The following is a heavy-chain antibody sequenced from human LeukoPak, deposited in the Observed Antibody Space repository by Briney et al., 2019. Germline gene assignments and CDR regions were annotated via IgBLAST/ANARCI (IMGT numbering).Heavy chain of an antibody. V-gene: IGHV3-11*04. D-gene: IGHD7-27*01. CDR1: GFTFSDYY. Sequence: PGGSLRLSCGASGFTFSDYYMSWICQAPGKGLEWVSYMSRSGSTIYYADSVKGRFTISRDNSKNTLYLQMNSLRAEDTAVYYCAKRGTSRTSMREDYYYYYYMDVWGKGTTVTVSS. CDR2: MSRSGSTI. J-gene: IGHJ6*03. CDR3: AKRGTSRTSMREDYYYYYYMDV.